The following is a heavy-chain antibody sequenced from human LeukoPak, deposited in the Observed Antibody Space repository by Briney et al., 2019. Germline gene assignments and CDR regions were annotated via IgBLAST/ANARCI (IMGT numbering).Heavy chain of an antibody. CDR2: IYYSGST. CDR1: GGSISSYY. CDR3: ARGRSPYLIFGVVIDLFDY. J-gene: IGHJ4*02. V-gene: IGHV4-59*12. Sequence: SETLSLTCTVSGGSISSYYWSWIRQPPGKGLEWIGYIYYSGSTNYNPSLKSRVTISVDTSKNQFSLKLSSVTAADTAVYYCARGRSPYLIFGVVIDLFDYWGQGTLVTVSS. D-gene: IGHD3-3*01.